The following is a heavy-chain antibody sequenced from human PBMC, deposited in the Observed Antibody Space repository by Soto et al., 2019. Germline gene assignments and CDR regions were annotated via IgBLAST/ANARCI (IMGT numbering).Heavy chain of an antibody. V-gene: IGHV5-51*01. CDR1: GYSFTSYW. CDR3: ARLAYCSGGSCQNFDY. Sequence: GESLKISCKGSGYSFTSYWIGWVRQMPGKGLEWMGIIYPGDSDTRYSPSFQGQVTISADKSISTAYLQWSSLKASDTAMYYCARLAYCSGGSCQNFDYWGQGTLVTVSS. D-gene: IGHD2-15*01. J-gene: IGHJ4*02. CDR2: IYPGDSDT.